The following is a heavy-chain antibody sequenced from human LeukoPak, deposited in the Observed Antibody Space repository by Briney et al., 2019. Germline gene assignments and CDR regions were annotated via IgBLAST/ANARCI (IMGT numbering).Heavy chain of an antibody. CDR1: GFTFSGYA. D-gene: IGHD3-22*01. CDR2: ISYDGYNK. CDR3: ARGGMYDSYYFFYMDV. Sequence: GGSVRLFCAASGFTFSGYAVHWVRQAPGKGLQWVAAISYDGYNKYYADSLKGRFTISRENSKNTLWLQMNSLRAEDTAVYYCARGGMYDSYYFFYMDVWGKGTTVTVSS. V-gene: IGHV3-30*01. J-gene: IGHJ6*03.